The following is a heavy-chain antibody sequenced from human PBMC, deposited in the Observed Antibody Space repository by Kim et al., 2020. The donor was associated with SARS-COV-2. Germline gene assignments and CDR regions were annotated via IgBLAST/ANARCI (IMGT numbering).Heavy chain of an antibody. J-gene: IGHJ6*03. Sequence: SETLSLTCAVYGGSFSGYYWSWIRQPPGKGLEWIGEINHSGGTNYNPSLKSRVTISVDTSKNQFSLKLSSVTAADTAVYYCARLGYSGSNGDYYYYMDVWGKGTTVTVSS. D-gene: IGHD1-26*01. CDR2: INHSGGT. CDR1: GGSFSGYY. CDR3: ARLGYSGSNGDYYYYMDV. V-gene: IGHV4-34*01.